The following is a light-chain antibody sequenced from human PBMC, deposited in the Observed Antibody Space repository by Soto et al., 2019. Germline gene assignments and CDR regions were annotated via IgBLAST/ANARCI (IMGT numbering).Light chain of an antibody. CDR1: QSVSSN. V-gene: IGKV3-15*01. J-gene: IGKJ1*01. Sequence: IVLTQSPATLSLSPGERATLSCRAIQSVSSNLAWYQQKPGQAPRLLIYGASTRATGIPARFSGSGSGTEFTLTISSLQSEDFXXXXXXQYXXXXXTXXQGTKVDIK. CDR3: XQYXXXXXT. CDR2: GAS.